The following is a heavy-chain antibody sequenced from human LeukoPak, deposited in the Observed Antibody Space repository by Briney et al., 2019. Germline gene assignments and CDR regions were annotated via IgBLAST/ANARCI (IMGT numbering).Heavy chain of an antibody. CDR2: IIPIFGTA. CDR1: GGTFSSYA. Sequence: AASVKVSCKASGGTFSSYAISWVRQAPGQGLEWMGGIIPIFGTANYAQKFQGRVTITADESTSTAYMELSSLRSEDTAVYYCAREALTNGRLDAFDIWGQGTMVTVSS. J-gene: IGHJ3*02. V-gene: IGHV1-69*13. D-gene: IGHD2-2*01. CDR3: AREALTNGRLDAFDI.